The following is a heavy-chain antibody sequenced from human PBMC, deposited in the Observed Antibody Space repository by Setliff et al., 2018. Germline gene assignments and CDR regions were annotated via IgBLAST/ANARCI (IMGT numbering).Heavy chain of an antibody. J-gene: IGHJ4*02. CDR2: VDPVDGHT. D-gene: IGHD3-10*01. CDR1: GYTFTDYY. V-gene: IGHV1-69-2*01. Sequence: ASVKVSCKASGYTFTDYYMHWVQQAPGKGLEWMGRVDPVDGHTKYAEKFQGRITISADMSLDIAHMELGSLTSEDTAVYYCTTGLRHGVPYFDLWGQGTLVTVSS. CDR3: TTGLRHGVPYFDL.